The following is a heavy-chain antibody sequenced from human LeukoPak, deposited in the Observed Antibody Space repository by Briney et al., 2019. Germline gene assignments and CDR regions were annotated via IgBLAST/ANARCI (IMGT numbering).Heavy chain of an antibody. J-gene: IGHJ4*02. Sequence: SETLPLTCTVSGDSISSSNYYWGWIRQPPGKGLECIGSIYYSGSTYYNPSLKSRVTISVDTSKNQFSLKLTSVTAADTAVCYCARRYYYDSSGYSYYFDFWGQGTLVTVSS. CDR2: IYYSGST. CDR3: ARRYYYDSSGYSYYFDF. V-gene: IGHV4-39*01. D-gene: IGHD3-22*01. CDR1: GDSISSSNYY.